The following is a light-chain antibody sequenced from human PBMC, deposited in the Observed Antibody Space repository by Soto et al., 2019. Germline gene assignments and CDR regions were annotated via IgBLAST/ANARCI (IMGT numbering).Light chain of an antibody. V-gene: IGKV1-5*03. Sequence: DIQMTQSPSTLSASVGDRVTITCRASQSISIWLAWYQQKPGKAPKLLIYEASNLESGVPSRFSGSGSGTEFTLNISSLQPDDFATYYCQQSNNYPWTFGQGTKVEIK. CDR3: QQSNNYPWT. J-gene: IGKJ1*01. CDR1: QSISIW. CDR2: EAS.